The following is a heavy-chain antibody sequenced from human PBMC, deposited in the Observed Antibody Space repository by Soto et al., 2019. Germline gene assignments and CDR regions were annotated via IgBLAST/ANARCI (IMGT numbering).Heavy chain of an antibody. CDR1: GFTLSSYE. D-gene: IGHD3-10*01. V-gene: IGHV3-48*03. CDR2: ISPSDSTT. J-gene: IGHJ6*02. Sequence: PGGSLRLSCAASGFTLSSYEMNWVRQAPGKGLEWLSYISPSDSTTYYADSVEGRFTISRDNAKNSLYLQVNTLRAEDTAFYYCARAQNTGYYFYGMDVWGQGTTVTVSS. CDR3: ARAQNTGYYFYGMDV.